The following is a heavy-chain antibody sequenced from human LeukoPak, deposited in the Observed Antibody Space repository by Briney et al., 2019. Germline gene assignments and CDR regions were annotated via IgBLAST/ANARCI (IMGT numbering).Heavy chain of an antibody. J-gene: IGHJ5*02. D-gene: IGHD6-19*01. CDR3: ARAPQYSSGWYILNWFDP. CDR2: IYYSGST. CDR1: GGSISSSSYY. Sequence: SETLSLTCTVSGGSISSSSYYWGWIRQPPGKGLEWIGSIYYSGSTYYIPSLKSRVTISVDTSKNQFSLKLSSVTAADTAVYYCARAPQYSSGWYILNWFDPWGQGTLVTVSS. V-gene: IGHV4-39*07.